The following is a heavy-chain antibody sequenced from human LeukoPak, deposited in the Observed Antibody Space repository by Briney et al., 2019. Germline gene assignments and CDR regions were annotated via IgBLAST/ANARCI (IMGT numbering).Heavy chain of an antibody. CDR3: ASQDYVWGSFRF. D-gene: IGHD3-16*02. J-gene: IGHJ4*02. CDR1: GSPFSRYS. CDR2: ISGSSSNK. V-gene: IGHV3-21*01. Sequence: GGSLRLSCAASGSPFSRYSMSWVRQAPGKGLEWVASISGSSSNKHYADSVKGPLTISRDNAKDSLFLQLSSLRAEDTAVYYCASQDYVWGSFRFWGQGTPVTVSS.